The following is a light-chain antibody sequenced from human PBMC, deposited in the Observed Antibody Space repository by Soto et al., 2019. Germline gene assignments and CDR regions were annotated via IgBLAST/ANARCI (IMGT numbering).Light chain of an antibody. V-gene: IGKV3-15*01. CDR1: QSVSSN. Sequence: EIVMTQSPATLSVSPGERATLSCRASQSVSSNLAWYQQKPGQAPRLLIYGASTRATGIPARFSGSGSGTEFPLTISSLQSEDFVVYYCQHYNNWPPWTFGQGTKVEIK. J-gene: IGKJ1*01. CDR3: QHYNNWPPWT. CDR2: GAS.